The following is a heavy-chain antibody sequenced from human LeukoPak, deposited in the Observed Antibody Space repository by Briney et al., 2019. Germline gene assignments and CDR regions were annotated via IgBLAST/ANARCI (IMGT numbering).Heavy chain of an antibody. J-gene: IGHJ6*03. CDR3: ASPSGCSGGSCYLYYYYMDV. Sequence: SVKVSCKASGGTFSSYAISWVRQAPGQGLEWMGGIIPIFGTANYAQKFQGRVTITADKSTSTAYMELSSLRSEDTAVYYCASPSGCSGGSCYLYYYYMDVWGKGTTVTVSS. CDR1: GGTFSSYA. CDR2: IIPIFGTA. V-gene: IGHV1-69*06. D-gene: IGHD2-15*01.